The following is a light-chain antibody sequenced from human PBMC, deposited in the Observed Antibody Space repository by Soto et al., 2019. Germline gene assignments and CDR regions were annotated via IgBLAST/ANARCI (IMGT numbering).Light chain of an antibody. CDR1: SSNIGSNY. CDR3: AAWDDSLSAHWV. Sequence: QSVLTQPPSASGTPGQRVTISCSGSSSNIGSNYVYWYQQLPGTAPKLLIYRNNQRPSGVPDRFSGSKSGTSASLAISGLRSEDEDDYYCAAWDDSLSAHWVFGGGTKLTVL. V-gene: IGLV1-47*01. J-gene: IGLJ3*02. CDR2: RNN.